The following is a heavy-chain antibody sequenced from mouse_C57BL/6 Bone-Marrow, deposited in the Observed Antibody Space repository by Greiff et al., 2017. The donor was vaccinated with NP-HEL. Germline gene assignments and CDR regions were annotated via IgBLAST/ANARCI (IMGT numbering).Heavy chain of an antibody. CDR2: IRNKANGYTT. CDR1: GFTFTDYY. J-gene: IGHJ2*01. V-gene: IGHV7-3*01. Sequence: EVKLVESGGGLVQPGGSLSLSCAASGFTFTDYYMSWVRQPPGKALEWLGFIRNKANGYTTEYSASVKGRFTISRYNSQSILYLQMNALRAEDSATYYCARYSNYLDYWGQGTTPTVSS. CDR3: ARYSNYLDY.